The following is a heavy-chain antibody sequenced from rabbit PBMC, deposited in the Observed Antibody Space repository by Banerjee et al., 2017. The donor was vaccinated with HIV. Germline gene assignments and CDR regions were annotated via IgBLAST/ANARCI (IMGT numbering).Heavy chain of an antibody. Sequence: QQLVESGGGLVKPGASLTLTCKASGFSLSSGYDMCWVRPAPGKGLEWIACIVSGSSDSSDSACYANWAKGRFTISKTSSTAVTLQMTSMTAADTATYFCARGLYYNNGWPSYFDLWGPGTLVTVS. J-gene: IGHJ4*01. V-gene: IGHV1S40*01. D-gene: IGHD4-1*01. CDR1: GFSLSSGYD. CDR2: IVSGSSDSSDSA. CDR3: ARGLYYNNGWPSYFDL.